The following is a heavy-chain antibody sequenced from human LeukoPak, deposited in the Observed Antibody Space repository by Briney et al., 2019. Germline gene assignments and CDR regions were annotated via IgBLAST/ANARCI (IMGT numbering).Heavy chain of an antibody. CDR3: AELGITTIGGV. D-gene: IGHD3-10*02. CDR1: GFTFSSYE. V-gene: IGHV3-48*03. J-gene: IGHJ6*04. CDR2: ISSSGSTI. Sequence: PGGSLRLSCAASGFTFSSYEMNWVRQAPGKGLEWVSYISSSGSTIYYADSVKGRFTFSRDNAKNSLYLQMNSLRAKDTAVYYCAELGITTIGGVWGKGTTVTISS.